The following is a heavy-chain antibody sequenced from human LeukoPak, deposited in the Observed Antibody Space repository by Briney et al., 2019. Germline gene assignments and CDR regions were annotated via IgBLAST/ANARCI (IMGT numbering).Heavy chain of an antibody. J-gene: IGHJ6*02. V-gene: IGHV1-2*02. Sequence: PWASVKVSCKASGYTSTGYYMHWVRQAPGQGLEWMGWINPNSGGTNYAQKFQGRVTMTRDTSISTAYMELSRLRSDDTAVYYCARDRCKYSSSSCYYYYGMDVWGQGTTVTVSS. CDR3: ARDRCKYSSSSCYYYYGMDV. CDR1: GYTSTGYY. CDR2: INPNSGGT. D-gene: IGHD6-6*01.